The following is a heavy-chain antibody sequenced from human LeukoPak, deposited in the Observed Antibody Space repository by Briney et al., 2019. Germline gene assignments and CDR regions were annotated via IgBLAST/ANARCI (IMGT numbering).Heavy chain of an antibody. J-gene: IGHJ4*02. Sequence: SSETLSLTCAVYGGSFSGYYWSWIRQPPGKGLEWIGEINQSGSTNYNPSLKSRVTISVDTSKNQFSLKLSSVTAADTAVYYCARDFQVVSWTARSSYYFDYWGQGTLVTVSS. D-gene: IGHD6-6*01. CDR2: INQSGST. CDR1: GGSFSGYY. V-gene: IGHV4-34*01. CDR3: ARDFQVVSWTARSSYYFDY.